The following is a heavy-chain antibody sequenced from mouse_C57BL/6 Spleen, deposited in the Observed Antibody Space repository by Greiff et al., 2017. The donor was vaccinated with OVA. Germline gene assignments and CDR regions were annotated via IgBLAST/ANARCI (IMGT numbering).Heavy chain of an antibody. CDR2: ISDGGSYT. CDR3: ARTWDLYYFDY. CDR1: GFTFSSYA. D-gene: IGHD4-1*01. Sequence: EVKLVESGGGLVKPGGSLKLSCAASGFTFSSYAMSWVRQTPEKRLEWVATISDGGSYTYYPDNVKGRFTISRDNVKNNLYLQMSHLKSEDTAMYYCARTWDLYYFDYWGQGTTLTVSS. J-gene: IGHJ2*01. V-gene: IGHV5-4*03.